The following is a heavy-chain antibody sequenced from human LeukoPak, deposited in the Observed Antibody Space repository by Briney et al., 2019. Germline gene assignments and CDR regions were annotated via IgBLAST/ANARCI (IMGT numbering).Heavy chain of an antibody. CDR3: ARSHRVYYYMDV. CDR1: GGSFSGYY. Sequence: KASETLSLTCAVYGGSFSGYYWSWIRQPPGKGLEWIGEINHSGSTNYNPSLKSRVTISVDTSKNQFSLKLSSVTAADTAVYYCARSHRVYYYMDVWGKGTTVTVSS. V-gene: IGHV4-34*01. D-gene: IGHD1-14*01. J-gene: IGHJ6*03. CDR2: INHSGST.